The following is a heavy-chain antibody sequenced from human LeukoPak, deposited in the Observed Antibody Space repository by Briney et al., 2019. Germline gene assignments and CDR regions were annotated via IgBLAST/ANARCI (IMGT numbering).Heavy chain of an antibody. D-gene: IGHD3-22*01. CDR1: GYTFTSYG. J-gene: IGHJ4*02. Sequence: GASVKVSCKASGYTFTSYGISWVRQTPGQGLEWMGWISAYNGNTNYAQKLQGRVTMTTDTSTSTAYMELRSLRPDDTAVYYCARVGAYYYDSSGYAAGYWGQGTLVTVSS. CDR3: ARVGAYYYDSSGYAAGY. CDR2: ISAYNGNT. V-gene: IGHV1-18*01.